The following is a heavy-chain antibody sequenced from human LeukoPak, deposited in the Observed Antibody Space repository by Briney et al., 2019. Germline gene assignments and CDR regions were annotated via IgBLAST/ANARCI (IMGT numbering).Heavy chain of an antibody. CDR2: ISYDGSDK. CDR1: GFTFSSYA. J-gene: IGHJ4*02. D-gene: IGHD3-10*01. CDR3: AKLLDRGPNFDC. Sequence: PGRSLRLSCAASGFTFSSYAMHWVRQAPGKGLEWVAVISYDGSDKYYADSVKGRFTISRDNSKNTLYLQMNSLRAEDTAVYYCAKLLDRGPNFDCWGQGTLVTVSS. V-gene: IGHV3-30-3*01.